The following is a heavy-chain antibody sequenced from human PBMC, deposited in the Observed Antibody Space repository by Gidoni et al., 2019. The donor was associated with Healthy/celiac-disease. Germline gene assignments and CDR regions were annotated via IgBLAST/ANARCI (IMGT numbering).Heavy chain of an antibody. CDR2: INHSGST. V-gene: IGHV4-34*01. J-gene: IGHJ4*02. Sequence: QVQLQQWGAGLLKPSETLSLTCAVYGGSFSCHYWSWIRQPPGRGLEWIGEINHSGSTNYNPSLKSRVTISIDTSKNQFSLRLSSVTAADTAVYYCARGPMMVVFGGHYYFDYWGQGTLVTVSS. CDR3: ARGPMMVVFGGHYYFDY. D-gene: IGHD3-22*01. CDR1: GGSFSCHY.